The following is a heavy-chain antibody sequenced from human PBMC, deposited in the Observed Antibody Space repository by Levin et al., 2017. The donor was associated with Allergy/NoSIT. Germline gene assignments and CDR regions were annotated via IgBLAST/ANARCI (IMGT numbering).Heavy chain of an antibody. J-gene: IGHJ4*02. Sequence: PSETLSLTCAVSGGSISSGGYSWSWIRQPPGKGLEWIGNIYLSGSTNDNPSLKSRVTMSVDRSKNQFSLKLSYVTAADTAVYYCARVGGYSYGFYIEHWGPGTLVT. CDR2: IYLSGST. V-gene: IGHV4-30-2*01. CDR3: ARVGGYSYGFYIEH. D-gene: IGHD5-18*01. CDR1: GGSISSGGYS.